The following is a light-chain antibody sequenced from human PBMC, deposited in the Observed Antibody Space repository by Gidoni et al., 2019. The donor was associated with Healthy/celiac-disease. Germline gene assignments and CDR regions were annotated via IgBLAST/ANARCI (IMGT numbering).Light chain of an antibody. CDR3: QQRSNWPPIT. J-gene: IGKJ5*01. CDR1: QSVSSY. V-gene: IGKV3-11*01. CDR2: DAS. Sequence: EIGFTHSPATLSLSPGERATLSCRASQSVSSYLAWYQQKPGQAPRLLIYDASNRATGIPARFSGSGSGTDFTLTISSLEPEDFAVYYCQQRSNWPPITFGQXTRLEIK.